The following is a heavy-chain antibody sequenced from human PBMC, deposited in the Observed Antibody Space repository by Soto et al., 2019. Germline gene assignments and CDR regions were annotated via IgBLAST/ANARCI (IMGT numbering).Heavy chain of an antibody. J-gene: IGHJ4*02. CDR3: ARDIGGIAAASYFDY. Sequence: GGSLRLSCAASGFTFSSYAMHWVRQAPGKGLEWVAVISYDGSNKYYADSVKGRFTISRDNSKNTLYLQMNSLRAEDTAVYYCARDIGGIAAASYFDYWGQGTLVTVSS. CDR2: ISYDGSNK. CDR1: GFTFSSYA. V-gene: IGHV3-30-3*01. D-gene: IGHD6-13*01.